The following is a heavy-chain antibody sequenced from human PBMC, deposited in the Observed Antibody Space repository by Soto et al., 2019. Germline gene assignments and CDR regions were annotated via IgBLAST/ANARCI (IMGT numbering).Heavy chain of an antibody. J-gene: IGHJ4*02. V-gene: IGHV3-33*01. CDR3: ARRVGYCTNGVCYTFDY. CDR2: IYYDGSNK. D-gene: IGHD2-8*01. CDR1: GFTFSIYG. Sequence: GGSLRLSCAASGFTFSIYGMHWVRQAPGKGLEWVADIYYDGSNKYYADSVKGRFTISRDNSKNTLYLQMNSLRAEDTAVYYCARRVGYCTNGVCYTFDYWGQGTLVTVSS.